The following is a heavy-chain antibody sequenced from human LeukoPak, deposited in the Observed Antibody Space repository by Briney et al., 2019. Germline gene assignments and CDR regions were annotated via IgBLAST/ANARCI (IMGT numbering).Heavy chain of an antibody. J-gene: IGHJ6*03. CDR2: ISGDGGST. D-gene: IGHD5-18*01. Sequence: PGGSLRLSCAASGFTFDDYAMHWVRQAPGKGLEWVSLISGDGGSTYYADSVKGRFTISRDNSKNSPYLQMNSLSTEDTALYYCAKDWWPGWLWLLYYYYYMDVWGKGTTVTVSS. CDR3: AKDWWPGWLWLLYYYYYMDV. V-gene: IGHV3-43*02. CDR1: GFTFDDYA.